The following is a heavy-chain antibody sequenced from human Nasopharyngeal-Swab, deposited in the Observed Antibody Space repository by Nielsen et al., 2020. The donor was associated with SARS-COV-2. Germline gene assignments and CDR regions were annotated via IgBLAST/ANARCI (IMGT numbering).Heavy chain of an antibody. J-gene: IGHJ6*03. CDR1: GFTFDDYA. CDR3: TKVGAQDYYYMDV. V-gene: IGHV3-9*01. D-gene: IGHD1-26*01. CDR2: ISWNSGSI. Sequence: GGSLRLSCAASGFTFDDYAMHWVRQAPGKGLEWVPGISWNSGSIGYADSVKGRFTISRDNAKNSLYLQMNSLRAEDTALYYCTKVGAQDYYYMDVWGKGTTVTVSS.